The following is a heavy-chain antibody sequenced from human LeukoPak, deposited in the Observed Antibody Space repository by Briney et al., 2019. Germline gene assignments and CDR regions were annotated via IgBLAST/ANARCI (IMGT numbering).Heavy chain of an antibody. CDR3: ASTRGYGDYALDY. V-gene: IGHV1-2*02. J-gene: IGHJ4*02. CDR1: GYTFTGYY. D-gene: IGHD4-17*01. Sequence: GASVKVSCTASGYTFTGYYIHWVRQAPGHGLEWMGWIYPNSGGTNYAQKFQGRVTMTRDTSISTAYMELSRLRPDDTAVYYCASTRGYGDYALDYWGQGTLVTVSS. CDR2: IYPNSGGT.